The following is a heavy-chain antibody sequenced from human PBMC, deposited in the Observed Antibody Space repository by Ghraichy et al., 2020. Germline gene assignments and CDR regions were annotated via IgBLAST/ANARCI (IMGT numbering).Heavy chain of an antibody. CDR3: ARDGVGSVTPFDY. V-gene: IGHV4-30-4*07. CDR1: GGSISSGGYS. CDR2: IYYSGST. J-gene: IGHJ4*02. Sequence: SETLSLTCAVSGGSISSGGYSWSWIRQPPGKGLEWIGSIYYSGSTYYNPSLKSRLTISVDTPKNQFSLKLTSVSAADTAEYYCARDGVGSVTPFDYWGQGTLVTV. D-gene: IGHD3-3*01.